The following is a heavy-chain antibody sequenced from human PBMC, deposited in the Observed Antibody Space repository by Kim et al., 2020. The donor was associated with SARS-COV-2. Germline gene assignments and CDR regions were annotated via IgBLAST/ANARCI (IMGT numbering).Heavy chain of an antibody. CDR3: ARRLSNTSCWGSHYFDL. Sequence: SETLSLTCAVYGGSFSGYYWSWIRQPPGKGLEWIGEINHSGRTNYNPSLKSRVTISVDTSKNQFSLKLTSVTAADAPVYFCARRLSNTSCWGSHYFDLWGQGILVTVSS. D-gene: IGHD3-10*01. V-gene: IGHV4-34*01. CDR1: GGSFSGYY. J-gene: IGHJ4*02. CDR2: INHSGRT.